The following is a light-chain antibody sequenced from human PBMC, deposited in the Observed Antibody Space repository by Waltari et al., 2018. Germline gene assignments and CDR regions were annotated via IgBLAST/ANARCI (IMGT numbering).Light chain of an antibody. V-gene: IGKV1-33*01. CDR1: QDISDF. J-gene: IGKJ3*01. CDR3: QQYDHLPPYT. Sequence: IHLTQTPSSLSASVGDRVTLACQASQDISDFLNWYQQKPGKAPNLLIYDASRLAAGVPSRFSGSGSGTDFVLTISSLQPEDSAIYYCQQYDHLPPYTFGPGTKVVV. CDR2: DAS.